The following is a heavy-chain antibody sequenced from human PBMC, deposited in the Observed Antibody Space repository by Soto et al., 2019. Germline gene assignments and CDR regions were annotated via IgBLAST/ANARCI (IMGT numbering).Heavy chain of an antibody. J-gene: IGHJ6*02. V-gene: IGHV1-69*01. CDR3: ARAQGSSTSLEIYYYYFYGMDV. Sequence: QVQLVQSGAEVKKPGSSVKVSCKASGGTFSSYAISWLRQAPGQGLEWMGGIIPISDTTNYAQKFQRSVTITADESTRTAYMARSMLRSEDTAVYYCARAQGSSTSLEIYYYYFYGMDVWGQGTTVTGSS. D-gene: IGHD2-2*01. CDR1: GGTFSSYA. CDR2: IIPISDTT.